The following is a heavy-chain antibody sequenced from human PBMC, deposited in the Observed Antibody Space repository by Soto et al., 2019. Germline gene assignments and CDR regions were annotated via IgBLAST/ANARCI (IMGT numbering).Heavy chain of an antibody. V-gene: IGHV3-11*01. D-gene: IGHD6-19*01. CDR1: GFTFSDYY. J-gene: IGHJ3*02. Sequence: GGSLRLSCAASGFTFSDYYMNWIRQAPGKGLEWVSYISSSSDTIYYADSVRGRFTISRDNAKNSLYLQMNSLRAEDTAVYYCASFPTVAGPPSDAFDIWGQGTMVTVSS. CDR2: ISSSSDTI. CDR3: ASFPTVAGPPSDAFDI.